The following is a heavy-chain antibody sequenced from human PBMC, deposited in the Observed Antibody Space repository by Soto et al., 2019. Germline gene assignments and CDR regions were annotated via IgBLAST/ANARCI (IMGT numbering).Heavy chain of an antibody. CDR2: IYWDDDK. Sequence: SGPTLVNPTQTLTLTCTFSGFSLSASGVGVGWIRQPPGKALEWLALIYWDDDKRYSPSLKSRLTITKDTSKNQVVLTMTNMDPVDTATYYCAHSLIGYYYDSSGSNWFDPWGQGTLVTVSS. V-gene: IGHV2-5*02. CDR3: AHSLIGYYYDSSGSNWFDP. CDR1: GFSLSASGVG. J-gene: IGHJ5*02. D-gene: IGHD3-22*01.